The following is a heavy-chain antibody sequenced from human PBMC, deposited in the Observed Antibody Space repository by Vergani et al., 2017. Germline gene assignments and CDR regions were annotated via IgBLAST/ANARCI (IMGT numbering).Heavy chain of an antibody. CDR2: IIPILGIA. D-gene: IGHD3-22*01. CDR3: ASGYYDSSATDAFDI. J-gene: IGHJ3*02. CDR1: GYSFNNYA. Sequence: QEQLVQSGSELKKPGASVKVSCKASGYSFNNYAIHWVRQAPGQGLEWMGRIIPILGIANYAQKFQGRVTITADKSTSTAYMELSSLRSEDTAVYYCASGYYDSSATDAFDIWGQGTMVTVSS. V-gene: IGHV1-69*02.